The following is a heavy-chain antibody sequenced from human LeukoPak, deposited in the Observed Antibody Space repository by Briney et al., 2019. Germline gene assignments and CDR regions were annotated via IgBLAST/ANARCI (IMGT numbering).Heavy chain of an antibody. CDR3: ARHGPLSSGSYFDH. D-gene: IGHD1-26*01. CDR1: GGSTSNYY. Sequence: SETLSLTCTVSGGSTSNYYWSWIRQPPGKGLEWIGYVHYTGSTNYNPSLKSRVTMFVDTSKNQFSLKLSSVTAADTAVYYCARHGPLSSGSYFDHWRQGTLVTLSS. V-gene: IGHV4-59*08. CDR2: VHYTGST. J-gene: IGHJ4*03.